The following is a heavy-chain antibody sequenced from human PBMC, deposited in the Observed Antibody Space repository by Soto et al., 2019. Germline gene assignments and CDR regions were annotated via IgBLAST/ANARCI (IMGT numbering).Heavy chain of an antibody. CDR1: SGSISSSSYY. CDR3: ARHLWFGELLYRGWFDP. D-gene: IGHD3-10*01. V-gene: IGHV4-39*01. Sequence: WETLSLTCTVSSGSISSSSYYWGWIRQPPGKGLEWIGSIYYSGSTYYNPSLKSRVTISVDTSKNQFSLKLSSVTAADTAVYYCARHLWFGELLYRGWFDPWGQGTLVTVSS. CDR2: IYYSGST. J-gene: IGHJ5*02.